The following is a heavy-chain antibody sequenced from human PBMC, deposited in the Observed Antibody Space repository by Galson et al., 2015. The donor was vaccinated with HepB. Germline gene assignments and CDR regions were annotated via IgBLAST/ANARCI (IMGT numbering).Heavy chain of an antibody. J-gene: IGHJ5*02. CDR1: GFTFSSYG. CDR2: IRYDGSNK. D-gene: IGHD3-16*01. CDR3: AKDVQRLRIRTRWFDP. V-gene: IGHV3-30*02. Sequence: SLRLSCAASGFTFSSYGMHWVRQAPGKGLEWVAFIRYDGSNKYYADSVKGRFTISRDNSKNTLYLQMNSLRAEDTAVYYCAKDVQRLRIRTRWFDPWGQGTLVTVSS.